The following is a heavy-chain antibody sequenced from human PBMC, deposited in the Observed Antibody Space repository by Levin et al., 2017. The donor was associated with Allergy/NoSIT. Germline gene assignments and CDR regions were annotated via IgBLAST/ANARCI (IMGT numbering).Heavy chain of an antibody. V-gene: IGHV1-18*01. D-gene: IGHD2-15*01. J-gene: IGHJ6*02. Sequence: ASVKVSCKASGYTFTSYGISWVRQAPGQGLEWMGWISAYNGNTNYAQKLQGRVTMTTDTSTSTAYMELRSLRSDDTAVYYCAREGDMSTGDCSGGSCYHYYYYGMDGWGQGTTVTVSS. CDR1: GYTFTSYG. CDR3: AREGDMSTGDCSGGSCYHYYYYGMDG. CDR2: ISAYNGNT.